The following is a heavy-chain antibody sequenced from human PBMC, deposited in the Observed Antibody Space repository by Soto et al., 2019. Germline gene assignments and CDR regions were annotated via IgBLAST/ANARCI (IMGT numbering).Heavy chain of an antibody. CDR2: IYYRGST. V-gene: IGHV4-30-4*01. CDR1: GGSIRSGDSY. D-gene: IGHD1-26*01. CDR3: ARDPARGGGSYLGYFDY. Sequence: SETLCLTCTVAGGSIRSGDSYWSWIRQTPGKGLEWIGYIYYRGSTYYNQSLKSRVTISVDTSMNQFSLTLTSVTAADTAVYYCARDPARGGGSYLGYFDYWGQGTPVTVSS. J-gene: IGHJ4*02.